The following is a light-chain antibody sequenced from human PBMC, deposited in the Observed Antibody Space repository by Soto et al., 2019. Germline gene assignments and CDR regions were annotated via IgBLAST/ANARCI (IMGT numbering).Light chain of an antibody. Sequence: QSALTQPASVSGSHGQSITISCTGTSSDVGGYNYVSWYQQHPGKAPKFMIYDVSNRPSGVSNRSSGSKSGNTASLTISGLQAEDEADYYCSSYTSSSTLYVFGTGTKLTVL. V-gene: IGLV2-14*01. J-gene: IGLJ1*01. CDR3: SSYTSSSTLYV. CDR2: DVS. CDR1: SSDVGGYNY.